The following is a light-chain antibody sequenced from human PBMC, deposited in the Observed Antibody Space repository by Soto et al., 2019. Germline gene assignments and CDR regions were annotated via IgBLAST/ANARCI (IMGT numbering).Light chain of an antibody. Sequence: IPMTQSPSSLSDSAGDSATITCPASQGIGGSLNWYQQKPGEAPKILIYDASHLEKGVPSRFSGTASGTDVTFTISTLQTEDIATYFCHQYHHLPQSFGQGTKLEI. V-gene: IGKV1-33*01. CDR2: DAS. CDR3: HQYHHLPQS. J-gene: IGKJ2*03. CDR1: QGIGGS.